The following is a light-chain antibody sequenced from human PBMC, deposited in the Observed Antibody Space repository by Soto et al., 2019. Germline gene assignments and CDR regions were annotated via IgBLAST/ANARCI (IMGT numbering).Light chain of an antibody. CDR1: HSISSW. Sequence: DIQMTQSPSTLSASVGDRVTITCRASHSISSWLAWYQQKPLKAPKLLIYDASSLESGVPSRFSGGGSATEFTLTISSLQPDDFATYYCQQYNNYWTFGQGTKVDIK. CDR2: DAS. J-gene: IGKJ1*01. CDR3: QQYNNYWT. V-gene: IGKV1-5*01.